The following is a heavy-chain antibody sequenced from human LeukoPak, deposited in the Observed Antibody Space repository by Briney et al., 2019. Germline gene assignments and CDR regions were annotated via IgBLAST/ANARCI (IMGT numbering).Heavy chain of an antibody. V-gene: IGHV4-39*07. CDR1: GGSINSSSYY. CDR3: AREGHIAVAGGGRYAFDI. CDR2: IYYSGST. J-gene: IGHJ3*02. D-gene: IGHD6-19*01. Sequence: PSETLSLTCTVSGGSINSSSYYWGWIRQPPGKGLQWIGSIYYSGSTYYNPSLKSRVTISVDTSKNQFSLKLSSVTAADTAVYYCAREGHIAVAGGGRYAFDIWGQGTMVTVSS.